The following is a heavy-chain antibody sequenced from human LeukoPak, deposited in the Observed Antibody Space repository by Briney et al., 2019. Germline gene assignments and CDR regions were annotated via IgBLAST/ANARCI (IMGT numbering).Heavy chain of an antibody. Sequence: GASVKVSCKASGYTFTSYDINWVRQATGQGLEWMGRMNPNRGNTGYAEKFKGRVTMTRNTSISTAYMELSSLRSEDTAVYYCARGRREAAAGVMGYYHYYYMDVWGKGTTVTVSS. V-gene: IGHV1-8*01. CDR2: MNPNRGNT. J-gene: IGHJ6*03. D-gene: IGHD6-13*01. CDR1: GYTFTSYD. CDR3: ARGRREAAAGVMGYYHYYYMDV.